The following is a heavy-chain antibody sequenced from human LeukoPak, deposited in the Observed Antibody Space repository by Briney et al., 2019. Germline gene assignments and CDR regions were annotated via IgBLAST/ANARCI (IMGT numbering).Heavy chain of an antibody. Sequence: ASVKVSCKASGGTFSSYAISWVRQAPGQGLEWMGGIIPIFGTANYARKFQGRVTITADKSTSTAYMELSSLRSEDTAVYYCASAEYYYDSSGYYYLWGQGTLVTVSS. J-gene: IGHJ4*02. CDR3: ASAEYYYDSSGYYYL. CDR1: GGTFSSYA. CDR2: IIPIFGTA. D-gene: IGHD3-22*01. V-gene: IGHV1-69*06.